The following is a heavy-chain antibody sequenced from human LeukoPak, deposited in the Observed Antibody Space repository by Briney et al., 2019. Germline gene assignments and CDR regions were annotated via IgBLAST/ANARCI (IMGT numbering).Heavy chain of an antibody. V-gene: IGHV3-23*01. CDR2: ISGSGGST. J-gene: IGHJ1*01. CDR3: GLNRPRGYFQH. CDR1: GFTFSSYA. D-gene: IGHD1-14*01. Sequence: GGSLRLSCAASGFTFSSYAMSWVRQAPGKGLEWVSAISGSGGSTYYADSVKGRFTISRENSKNTLYLQMNSLRAEDTAVYYCGLNRPRGYFQHWGQGTLVTVSS.